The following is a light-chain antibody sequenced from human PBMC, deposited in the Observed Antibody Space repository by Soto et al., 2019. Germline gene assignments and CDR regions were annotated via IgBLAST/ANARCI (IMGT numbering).Light chain of an antibody. CDR2: DAS. J-gene: IGKJ1*01. Sequence: EIVLTQSPGTLSLSPGERATLSCRASQSFTSTSFAWYQQKPDQPPRLLISDASRRSAGIPDRFSGSGSGTDLSLTISRLESEDIAVYYCQQYDSSPRTFGQGTRVEI. CDR1: QSFTSTS. CDR3: QQYDSSPRT. V-gene: IGKV3-20*01.